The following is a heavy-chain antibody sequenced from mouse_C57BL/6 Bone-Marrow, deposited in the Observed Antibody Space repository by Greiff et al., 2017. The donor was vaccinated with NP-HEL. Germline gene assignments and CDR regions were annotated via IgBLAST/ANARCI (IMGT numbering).Heavy chain of an antibody. V-gene: IGHV1-39*01. Sequence: VQLQQSGPELVKPGASVKISCKASGYSFTDYNMNWVKQSNGKSLEWIGVINPNYGTTSYNQKFKGKATLTVDQSSSTAYMQLNSLTSEDSAVYDCARGRGKQRAQATMDYWGQGTSVTVSS. CDR1: GYSFTDYN. D-gene: IGHD3-2*02. CDR2: INPNYGTT. J-gene: IGHJ4*01. CDR3: ARGRGKQRAQATMDY.